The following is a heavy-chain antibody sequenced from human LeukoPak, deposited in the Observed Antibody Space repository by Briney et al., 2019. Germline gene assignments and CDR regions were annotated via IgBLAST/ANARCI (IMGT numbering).Heavy chain of an antibody. CDR1: GGSISSSSYY. J-gene: IGHJ6*03. CDR3: ARTTEGYCRGRSCYSYYYYMDV. Sequence: SETLSLTCTVSGGSISSSSYYWGWIRQPPGKGLEWIGEINHSGSTNYNPSLKSRVTISVDTSKNQFSLKLSSVTAADTAVYYCARTTEGYCRGRSCYSYYYYMDVWGKGTTVTVSS. D-gene: IGHD2-15*01. V-gene: IGHV4-39*07. CDR2: INHSGST.